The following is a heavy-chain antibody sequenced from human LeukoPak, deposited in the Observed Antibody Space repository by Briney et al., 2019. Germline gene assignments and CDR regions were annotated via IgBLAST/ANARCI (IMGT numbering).Heavy chain of an antibody. D-gene: IGHD3-22*01. CDR2: IYYSGST. Sequence: PSETLSLTCTVSGGSISSSSYYWGWIRQPPGKGLEWVGSIYYSGSTYYNPSLKSRVTISVDTSKNQFSLKLSSVTAADTAVYYCARVGSRVKSYYYDSSGYYPDYWGQGTLVTVSS. CDR1: GGSISSSSYY. V-gene: IGHV4-39*07. J-gene: IGHJ4*02. CDR3: ARVGSRVKSYYYDSSGYYPDY.